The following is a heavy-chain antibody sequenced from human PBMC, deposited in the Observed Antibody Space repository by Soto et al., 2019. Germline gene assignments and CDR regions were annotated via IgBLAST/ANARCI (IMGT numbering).Heavy chain of an antibody. Sequence: SVKVSCNASGGTFSSYTISWVRQAPGQGLEWMGRIIPILGIANYAQKFQGRVTITADESTSTAYMELSSLRSEDTAVYYCARGNSGSYPIFDYWGQGTLVTVSS. V-gene: IGHV1-69*02. CDR3: ARGNSGSYPIFDY. CDR1: GGTFSSYT. D-gene: IGHD1-26*01. J-gene: IGHJ4*02. CDR2: IIPILGIA.